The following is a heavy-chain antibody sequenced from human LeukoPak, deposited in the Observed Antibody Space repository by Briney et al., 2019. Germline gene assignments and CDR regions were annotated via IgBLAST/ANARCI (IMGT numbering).Heavy chain of an antibody. CDR3: ARERGVTYYYGSGSYPDY. D-gene: IGHD3-10*01. CDR1: GGSISSDGYY. CDR2: IYTSGST. J-gene: IGHJ4*02. Sequence: SQTLSLTCTVSGGSISSDGYYWSWIRQPAGKGLEWIGRIYTSGSTNYNPSLKSRVTLSVDTAKNQFSLKLSSVTAADTAVYYCARERGVTYYYGSGSYPDYWGQGTLVAVSS. V-gene: IGHV4-61*02.